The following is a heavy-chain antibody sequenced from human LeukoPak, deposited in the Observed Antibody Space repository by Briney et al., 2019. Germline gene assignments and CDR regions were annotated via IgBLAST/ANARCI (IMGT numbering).Heavy chain of an antibody. CDR2: IKQNGGEK. J-gene: IGHJ3*02. Sequence: GGSLRLSCAASGFTFINYWMSWVRQAPGKGLEWVANIKQNGGEKYYVDSVKGRFTISRDNSKNTLYLQMNSLRAEDTAVYYCARVKYCSAGSCYAAFDIWGQGTTVTVSS. D-gene: IGHD2-15*01. CDR3: ARVKYCSAGSCYAAFDI. V-gene: IGHV3-7*02. CDR1: GFTFINYW.